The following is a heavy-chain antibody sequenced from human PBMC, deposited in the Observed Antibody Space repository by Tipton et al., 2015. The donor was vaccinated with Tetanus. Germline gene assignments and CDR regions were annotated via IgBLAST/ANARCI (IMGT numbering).Heavy chain of an antibody. J-gene: IGHJ3*02. CDR3: AREGGWLQLALNAFDT. CDR2: IYYSGST. V-gene: IGHV4-59*01. CDR1: GGSISSYY. D-gene: IGHD5-24*01. Sequence: TLSLTCTVSGGSISSYYWSWIRQPPGKGLEWIGYIYYSGSTNYNPSLKSRVTISVDTSKNQFSLKLSSVTAADTAVYYCAREGGWLQLALNAFDTWGQGTMVTVSS.